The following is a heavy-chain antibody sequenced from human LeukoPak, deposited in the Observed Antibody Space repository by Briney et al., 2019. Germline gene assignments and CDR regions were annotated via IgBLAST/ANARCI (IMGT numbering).Heavy chain of an antibody. J-gene: IGHJ4*02. Sequence: ASVKVSCKASGGTFSSYAISWVRQAPGQGLEWMGGIIPIFGTANYAQKFQGRVTITADESTSTAYKELSSLRSEDTAVYYCARGFQPAAAGDYWGQGTLVTVSS. CDR2: IIPIFGTA. CDR3: ARGFQPAAAGDY. D-gene: IGHD6-13*01. CDR1: GGTFSSYA. V-gene: IGHV1-69*01.